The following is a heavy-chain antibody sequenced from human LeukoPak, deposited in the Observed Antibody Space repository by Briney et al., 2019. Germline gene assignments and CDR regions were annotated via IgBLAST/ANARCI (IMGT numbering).Heavy chain of an antibody. Sequence: PGGSLRLSCAASGFTFSSYWMNWARQAPGKGLEWVASINHNGNVNYYVDSVKGRFTISRDNAKNSLYLQMNSLRAEDTALYYCAKGSPGDSNAFDIWGQGTMVTVSS. D-gene: IGHD7-27*01. CDR3: AKGSPGDSNAFDI. J-gene: IGHJ3*02. V-gene: IGHV3-7*03. CDR1: GFTFSSYW. CDR2: INHNGNVN.